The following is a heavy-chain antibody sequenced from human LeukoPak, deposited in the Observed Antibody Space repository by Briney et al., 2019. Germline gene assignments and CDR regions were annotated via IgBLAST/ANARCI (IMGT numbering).Heavy chain of an antibody. CDR1: GYTFTGYY. V-gene: IGHV1-2*02. Sequence: ASVKVSCKASGYTFTGYYMHWVRQAPGQGLEWMGWINPNSGGTNYAQKFQGRVTMTRDTSISTAYMELSRLRSDDTAVCYCARGGIVVVPAAMPVVYFDYWGQGTLVTVSS. CDR2: INPNSGGT. D-gene: IGHD2-2*01. J-gene: IGHJ4*02. CDR3: ARGGIVVVPAAMPVVYFDY.